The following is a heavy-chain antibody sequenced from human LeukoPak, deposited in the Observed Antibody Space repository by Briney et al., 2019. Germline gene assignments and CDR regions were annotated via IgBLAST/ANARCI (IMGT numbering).Heavy chain of an antibody. CDR1: GGSISSSSYY. CDR2: IFYGGSK. Sequence: SETLSLTCTVSGGSISSSSYYWGWIRQPPGKGLEWIGSIFYGGSKYLNPSLKSRVTLSVDTSKKQFSLKLSSMTAADTAVYYCAGQVIAVAGRASWFDPWGQGTLVTVSS. CDR3: AGQVIAVAGRASWFDP. J-gene: IGHJ5*02. D-gene: IGHD6-19*01. V-gene: IGHV4-39*01.